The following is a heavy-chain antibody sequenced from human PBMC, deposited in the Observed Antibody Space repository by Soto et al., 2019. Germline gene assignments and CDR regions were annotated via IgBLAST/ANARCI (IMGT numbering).Heavy chain of an antibody. D-gene: IGHD2-15*01. CDR2: ISTYNGYT. J-gene: IGHJ6*02. Sequence: APVKVSCKASGYTFTSHHISWVLQAPGQGLEWMGWISTYNGYTISAQKFQDRVTLTTDTSTSTAYMELRSLTSDDTAVYFCATLVPPSLDRYSDMDVWGQGTTVTVSS. CDR1: GYTFTSHH. CDR3: ATLVPPSLDRYSDMDV. V-gene: IGHV1-18*04.